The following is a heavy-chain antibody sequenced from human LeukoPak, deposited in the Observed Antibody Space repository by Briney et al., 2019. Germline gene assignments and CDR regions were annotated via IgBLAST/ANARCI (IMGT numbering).Heavy chain of an antibody. V-gene: IGHV3-23*01. D-gene: IGHD3-10*01. Sequence: GGSLRLSCAASGFTFSSYAMSWVRQAPGKGLEWVSAISGSGGSTYYADSVKGRFTISRDNSKNTLYLQMNSLRAEDTAVYYCAKGYGPGSSLPPDAFDIWGQGTMVTVSS. J-gene: IGHJ3*02. CDR3: AKGYGPGSSLPPDAFDI. CDR2: ISGSGGST. CDR1: GFTFSSYA.